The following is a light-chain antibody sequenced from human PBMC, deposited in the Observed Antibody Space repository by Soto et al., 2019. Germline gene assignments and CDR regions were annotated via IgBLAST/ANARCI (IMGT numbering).Light chain of an antibody. CDR2: GAS. Sequence: EIVLTQSPGTLSLSPGERATLSCRASQSVISSYLAWYQQKPGQAPRLLMYGASSRATGIPDRFSGSGSGTDFTLTISRLEPEDFAMYYCQQYGTSPWTFGQGTKVEIK. CDR3: QQYGTSPWT. CDR1: QSVISSY. J-gene: IGKJ1*01. V-gene: IGKV3-20*01.